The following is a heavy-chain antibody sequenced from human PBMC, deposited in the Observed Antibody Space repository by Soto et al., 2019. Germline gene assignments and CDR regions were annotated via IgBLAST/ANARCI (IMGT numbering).Heavy chain of an antibody. CDR2: IYYSGDT. CDR3: ARAGTTMVRGVISGWFDP. CDR1: GDSIISGDYY. V-gene: IGHV4-30-4*01. Sequence: PSETLSLTCTVSGDSIISGDYYWSWIRQTPGKGLEWIGYIYYSGDTNYNPSLKSRVTISVDTSKNQFSLKLSSVTAADTAVYYCARAGTTMVRGVISGWFDPWGQGTQVTV. J-gene: IGHJ5*02. D-gene: IGHD3-10*01.